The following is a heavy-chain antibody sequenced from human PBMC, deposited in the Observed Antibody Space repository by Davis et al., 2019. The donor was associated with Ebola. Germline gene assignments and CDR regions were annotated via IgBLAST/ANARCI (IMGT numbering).Heavy chain of an antibody. J-gene: IGHJ5*02. CDR2: ISSNGSRT. CDR1: GFSFSSHA. Sequence: PGGSLRLSCSASGFSFSSHAMHWVRQAPGKGLEFVSVISSNGSRTYYTDSVRGRFTISRDNSKNTLYLQMSSLRAEDTAVYYCVKDRWRSIASAGHNWFDPWGQGTLVTVSS. D-gene: IGHD6-13*01. CDR3: VKDRWRSIASAGHNWFDP. V-gene: IGHV3-64D*06.